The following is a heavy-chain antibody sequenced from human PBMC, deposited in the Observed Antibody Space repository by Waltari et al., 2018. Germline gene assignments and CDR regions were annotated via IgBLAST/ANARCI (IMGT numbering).Heavy chain of an antibody. J-gene: IGHJ5*02. CDR2: INQRGST. D-gene: IGHD1-26*01. CDR1: GGSFSGYY. V-gene: IGHV4-34*01. CDR3: ARGQVVGAKGGWFDP. Sequence: QVQLQQWGAGLLKPSETLSRTCAGYGGSFSGYYWSWIRQPPGKGLEWIGEINQRGSTNYNPSLKSRVTISVDTSKNQFSLKLSSVTAADTAVYYCARGQVVGAKGGWFDPWGQGTLVTVSS.